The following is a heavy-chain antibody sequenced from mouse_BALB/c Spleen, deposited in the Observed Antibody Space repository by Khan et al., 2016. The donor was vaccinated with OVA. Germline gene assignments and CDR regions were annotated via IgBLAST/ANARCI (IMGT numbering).Heavy chain of an antibody. CDR1: GYSFTGYN. D-gene: IGHD2-1*01. V-gene: IGHV1-39*01. J-gene: IGHJ2*01. CDR2: IDPYFGDT. Sequence: VQLKQSGPELEKPGASVKISCKASGYSFTGYNMNWVKQSNGRSLEWIGNIDPYFGDTSYNQKFKGKATLTVDKSSSTAYMQLKSLTSEDSAVYYCAREGNYCFDYGGQGTTRTVSS. CDR3: AREGNYCFDY.